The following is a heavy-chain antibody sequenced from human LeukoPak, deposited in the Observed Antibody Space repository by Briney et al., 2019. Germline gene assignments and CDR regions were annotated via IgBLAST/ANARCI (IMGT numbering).Heavy chain of an antibody. V-gene: IGHV3-15*01. CDR1: GLTFSSAW. CDR2: IKSRMDGGTI. J-gene: IGHJ4*02. Sequence: GGSLRLSCAASGLTFSSAWMSWVRQVPGKGLEWVGCIKSRMDGGTIDYAAPVKGRFTISRDDSKNTVYLQMNSLKTEDTAVYYCVTEGYCSGGNCYSFDYWGQGTLVTVSS. D-gene: IGHD2-15*01. CDR3: VTEGYCSGGNCYSFDY.